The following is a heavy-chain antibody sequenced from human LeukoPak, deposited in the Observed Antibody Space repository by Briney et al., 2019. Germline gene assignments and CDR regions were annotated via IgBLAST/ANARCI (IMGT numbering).Heavy chain of an antibody. V-gene: IGHV1-69*13. J-gene: IGHJ6*02. D-gene: IGHD2-2*01. CDR1: GGTFSSYA. CDR3: ARKSRVVVPAAMSGIGPERIHYYYYGMDV. CDR2: SIPIFGTA. Sequence: SSVKVSCKASGGTFSSYAISWVRQAPGHGLEWMGGSIPIFGTANYVQKFQGRVTITADESTSTAYMELSSLRSEDTAVYYCARKSRVVVPAAMSGIGPERIHYYYYGMDVWGQGTTVTVSS.